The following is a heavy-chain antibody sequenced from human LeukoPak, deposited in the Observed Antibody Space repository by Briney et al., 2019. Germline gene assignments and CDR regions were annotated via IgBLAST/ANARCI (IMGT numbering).Heavy chain of an antibody. CDR2: ISSSSSYI. Sequence: GGSLILSCAASGFTFNIDSMNSVRPAPGKGLEWVSSISSSSSYIYYADSVKGRFTISRDNAKNSLYLQMNSLRAEDTAVYYCAREGEFYPTGETDYWGQGTLVTVSS. CDR1: GFTFNIDS. CDR3: AREGEFYPTGETDY. D-gene: IGHD3-16*01. V-gene: IGHV3-21*01. J-gene: IGHJ4*02.